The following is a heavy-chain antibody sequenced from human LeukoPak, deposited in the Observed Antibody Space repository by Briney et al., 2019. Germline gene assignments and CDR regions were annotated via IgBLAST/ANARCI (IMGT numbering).Heavy chain of an antibody. CDR1: GGSFSGYY. Sequence: SETLSLTCAVYGGSFSGYYWSWIRQPPGKGLEWIGEINHSGSTNYNPSLKSRVTISVDTSKNQFSLKLSSVTAADTAVYYCARLPYGDRYFDYWGQGTLVTVSS. CDR3: ARLPYGDRYFDY. D-gene: IGHD4-17*01. V-gene: IGHV4-34*01. CDR2: INHSGST. J-gene: IGHJ4*02.